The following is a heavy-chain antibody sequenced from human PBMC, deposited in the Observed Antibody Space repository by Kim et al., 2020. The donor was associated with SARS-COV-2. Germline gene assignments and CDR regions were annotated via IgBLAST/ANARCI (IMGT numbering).Heavy chain of an antibody. Sequence: SGSTNYNPSLKSRVTISVDTSKNQFSLKLSSVTAADTAVYYCASNSGDIWGQGTMVTVSS. CDR2: SGST. V-gene: IGHV4-59*01. J-gene: IGHJ3*02. CDR3: ASNSGDI.